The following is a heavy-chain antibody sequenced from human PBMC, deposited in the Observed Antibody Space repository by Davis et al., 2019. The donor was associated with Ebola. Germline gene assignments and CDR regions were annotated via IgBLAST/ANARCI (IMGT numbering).Heavy chain of an antibody. CDR3: ARSITMVRVGWFDP. CDR1: GYTFTGYY. V-gene: IGHV1-2*02. Sequence: GESLKISCAASGYTFTGYYMHWVRQAPGQGLEWMGWINPNSGGTNYAQKFQGRVTMTRDTSISTAYMELSRLTSDDTAVYYCARSITMVRVGWFDPWGQGTLVTVSS. D-gene: IGHD3-10*01. CDR2: INPNSGGT. J-gene: IGHJ5*02.